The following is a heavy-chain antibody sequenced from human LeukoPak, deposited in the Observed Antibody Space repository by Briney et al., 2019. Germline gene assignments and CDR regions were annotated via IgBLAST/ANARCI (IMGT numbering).Heavy chain of an antibody. CDR1: GFTFSSYS. CDR2: ISSSSSYI. D-gene: IGHD3-3*01. Sequence: PGGSLRLSCAASGFTFSSYSMNWVRQAPGKGLEWVSSISSSSSYIYYADSVRGRFTISRDNAKNSLYLQMNSLRAEDTAVYYCARDRSSYYDFWSGYYTGYYYYGMDVWGQGTTVTVSS. CDR3: ARDRSSYYDFWSGYYTGYYYYGMDV. J-gene: IGHJ6*02. V-gene: IGHV3-21*01.